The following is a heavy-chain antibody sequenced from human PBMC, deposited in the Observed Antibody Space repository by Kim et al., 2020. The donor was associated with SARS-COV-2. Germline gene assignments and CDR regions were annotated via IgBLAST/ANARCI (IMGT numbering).Heavy chain of an antibody. Sequence: GESLKISCKGSGYSFTSYWIGWVRQMPGKGLEWMGIIYPGDSDTRYSPSFQGQVTISADKSISTAYLQWSSLKASDTAMYYCARDTLPAYGSGSSTYYYGVDVWDQGTAVTVSS. J-gene: IGHJ6*02. CDR3: ARDTLPAYGSGSSTYYYGVDV. D-gene: IGHD3-10*01. CDR1: GYSFTSYW. CDR2: IYPGDSDT. V-gene: IGHV5-51*01.